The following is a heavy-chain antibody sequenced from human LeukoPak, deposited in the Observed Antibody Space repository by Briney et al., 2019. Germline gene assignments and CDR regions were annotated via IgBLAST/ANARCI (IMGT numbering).Heavy chain of an antibody. CDR3: ARDNRYGDSRAFDI. J-gene: IGHJ3*02. D-gene: IGHD4-17*01. Sequence: PSETLSLTCTVSGGSISSSSYYWGWIRQPPGKGLEWIGSIYYSGSTYYNPSLKSRVTISVDTSKNQFSLKLSSVTAADTAVYYCARDNRYGDSRAFDIWGQGTMVTVSS. V-gene: IGHV4-39*07. CDR1: GGSISSSSYY. CDR2: IYYSGST.